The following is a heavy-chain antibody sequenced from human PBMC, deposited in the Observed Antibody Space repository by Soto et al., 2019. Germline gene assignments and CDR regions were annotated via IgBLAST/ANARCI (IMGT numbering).Heavy chain of an antibody. J-gene: IGHJ4*02. CDR2: IGPSDSYT. CDR1: GYSFTSYW. V-gene: IGHV5-10-1*01. CDR3: ARHSDLSLWLGSNLEYYFDY. Sequence: GESLKISFKGSGYSFTSYWISWVRQMPGKAPEWMGRIGPSDSYTNYSPSFEGHVTISADKSISTAYLQWSSLKASDTAMYYCARHSDLSLWLGSNLEYYFDYWGQGTLVT. D-gene: IGHD3-10*01.